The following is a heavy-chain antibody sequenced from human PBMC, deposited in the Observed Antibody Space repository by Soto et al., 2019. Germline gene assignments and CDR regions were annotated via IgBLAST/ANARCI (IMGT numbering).Heavy chain of an antibody. Sequence: TGGSLRLSCAASGFTFDDDAMHWVRQAPGKGLEWVSGITWNSDNIAYADSVKGRFTISRDNAKNSLYLQMNTLRPDDTALYYCAKGGATITTWFDYWGQGTLVTVSS. V-gene: IGHV3-9*01. CDR3: AKGGATITTWFDY. J-gene: IGHJ4*02. D-gene: IGHD4-4*01. CDR1: GFTFDDDA. CDR2: ITWNSDNI.